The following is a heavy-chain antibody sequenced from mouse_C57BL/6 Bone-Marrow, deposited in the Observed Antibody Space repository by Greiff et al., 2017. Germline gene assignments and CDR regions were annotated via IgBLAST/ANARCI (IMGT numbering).Heavy chain of an antibody. Sequence: QVQLQQSGAELVRPGASVKMSCKASGYTFTSYGINWVKQRPGQGLEWIGEIYPGSGNTEYNEKFKGKATLTSDKSSSTAYMQLSSLTSEDSAIYFCARSGFYGMAYWGQGTPVTVS. CDR2: IYPGSGNT. CDR1: GYTFTSYG. J-gene: IGHJ3*01. V-gene: IGHV1-81*01. CDR3: ARSGFYGMAY. D-gene: IGHD3-1*01.